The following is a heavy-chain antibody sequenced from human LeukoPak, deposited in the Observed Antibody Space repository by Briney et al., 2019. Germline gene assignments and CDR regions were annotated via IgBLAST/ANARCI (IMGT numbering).Heavy chain of an antibody. CDR3: ARINSGRHLGDAFDI. CDR2: IRSKANSYAT. J-gene: IGHJ3*02. CDR1: GFTFSGSA. V-gene: IGHV3-73*01. Sequence: GGSLRLSCAASGFTFSGSAMHWVRQASGKGLEWVGRIRSKANSYATAYAASVKGRFTISRDDSKNTAYLQMNSLKTEDTAVYYCARINSGRHLGDAFDIWGQGTTVTVSS. D-gene: IGHD1-26*01.